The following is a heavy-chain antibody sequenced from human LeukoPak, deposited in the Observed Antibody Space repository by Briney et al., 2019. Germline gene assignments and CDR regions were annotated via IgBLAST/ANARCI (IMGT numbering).Heavy chain of an antibody. CDR1: GFTFSASG. CDR3: VTDWPVW. J-gene: IGHJ4*01. D-gene: IGHD3-16*01. V-gene: IGHV3-48*01. Sequence: GGSLRLSCAVSGFTFSASGMHWVRQTPGKGLEWLSYISNDNTIIHYADSVKARFTISKDNVKNSLFLQMNSLRADDTAVYFCVTDWPVWWGHGTLVTVSS. CDR2: ISNDNTII.